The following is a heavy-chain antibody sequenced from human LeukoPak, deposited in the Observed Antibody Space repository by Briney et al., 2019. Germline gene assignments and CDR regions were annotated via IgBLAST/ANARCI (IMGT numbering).Heavy chain of an antibody. D-gene: IGHD3-9*01. V-gene: IGHV4-31*03. J-gene: IGHJ4*02. Sequence: SQTLSLTCSVSGGSITSGRYYWTWIRQYPEKGLEWIGYSYYSGSTHFKSSLKSRATISLDKSKNQFSLNLTQATAADTAVYYCARATYDLLTGYYLDSWGQGTLVTVSS. CDR3: ARATYDLLTGYYLDS. CDR2: SYYSGST. CDR1: GGSITSGRYY.